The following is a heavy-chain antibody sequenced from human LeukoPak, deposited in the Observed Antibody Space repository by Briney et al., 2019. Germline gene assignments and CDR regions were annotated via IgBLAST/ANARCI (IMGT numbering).Heavy chain of an antibody. CDR3: ARDGYYDFWSGYEPRYYFDY. CDR1: GFTFSSYA. Sequence: GGSLRLSCAASGFTFSSYAMHWVRQAPGKGREWVAVISYDGSNKYYADSVKGRFTISRDNSKNTLYLQMNSLRAEDTAVYYCARDGYYDFWSGYEPRYYFDYWGQGTLVTVSS. J-gene: IGHJ4*02. CDR2: ISYDGSNK. V-gene: IGHV3-30-3*01. D-gene: IGHD3-3*01.